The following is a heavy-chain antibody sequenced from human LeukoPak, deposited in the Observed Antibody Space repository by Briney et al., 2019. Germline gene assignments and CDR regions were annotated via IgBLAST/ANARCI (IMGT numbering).Heavy chain of an antibody. CDR3: ARSAYGHYPAAAFDI. CDR2: IIPILGIA. V-gene: IGHV1-69*02. J-gene: IGHJ3*02. D-gene: IGHD4-17*01. CDR1: GGTFSSYT. Sequence: ASVKVSCKASGGTFSSYTISCVRQAPGQGLEWMGRIIPILGIANYAQKFQGRVTITADKSTSTAYMELSSLRSEDTAVYFCARSAYGHYPAAAFDIWGQGTMVTVSS.